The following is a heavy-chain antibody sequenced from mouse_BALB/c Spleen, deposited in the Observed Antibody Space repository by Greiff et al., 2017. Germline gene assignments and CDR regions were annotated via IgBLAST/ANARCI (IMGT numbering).Heavy chain of an antibody. V-gene: IGHV7-3*02. J-gene: IGHJ4*01. CDR1: GFTFTDYY. Sequence: DVKLQESGGGLVQPGGSLRLSCATSGFTFTDYYMSWVRQPPGKALEWLGFIRNKANGYTTEYSASVKGRFTISRDNSQSILYLQMNTLRAEDSATYYCARDITATGAMDYWGQGTSVTVSS. CDR3: ARDITATGAMDY. CDR2: IRNKANGYTT. D-gene: IGHD1-2*01.